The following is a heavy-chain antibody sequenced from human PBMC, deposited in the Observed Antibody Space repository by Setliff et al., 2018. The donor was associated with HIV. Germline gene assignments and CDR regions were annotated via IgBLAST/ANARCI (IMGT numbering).Heavy chain of an antibody. J-gene: IGHJ6*02. D-gene: IGHD6-13*01. V-gene: IGHV3-21*04. CDR1: GFTFSSYS. CDR3: ATGGMAAAGPGGGHGLDV. CDR2: ISSSSSYI. Sequence: GGSLRLSCAASGFTFSSYSMNWVRQAPGKGLEWVSSISSSSSYIYYADSVKGRFTISRDSSKNTLSLQMSSLRAEDTALYYCATGGMAAAGPGGGHGLDVWGQGTTVTVSS.